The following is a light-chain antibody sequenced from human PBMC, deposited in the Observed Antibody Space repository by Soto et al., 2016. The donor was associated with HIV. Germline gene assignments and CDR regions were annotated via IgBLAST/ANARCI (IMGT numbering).Light chain of an antibody. Sequence: SYELTQPPPVSVAPGKTARITCGGNNIGSKSVHWYQQKPGQAPVLVVYDDSDRPSGIPERFSGYNSGNTATLTINRVEAGDEADYFCQVWDSSSDHSVVFGGGTKLAVL. CDR2: DDS. CDR3: QVWDSSSDHSVV. CDR1: NIGSKS. V-gene: IGLV3-21*03. J-gene: IGLJ2*01.